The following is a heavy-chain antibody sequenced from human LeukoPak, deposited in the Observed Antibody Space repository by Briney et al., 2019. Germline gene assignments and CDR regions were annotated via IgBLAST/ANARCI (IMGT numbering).Heavy chain of an antibody. CDR3: ARPSYYYDSSGYSLDAFGV. V-gene: IGHV4-39*01. D-gene: IGHD3-22*01. Sequence: SETLSLTCTVSGGSISSSSYYWGWIRQPPGKGLEWIGSIYYSGSTYYNPSLKSRVTISVDTSKNQFSLKLSSVTAADTAVYYCARPSYYYDSSGYSLDAFGVWGQGIMVTVSS. CDR1: GGSISSSSYY. J-gene: IGHJ3*01. CDR2: IYYSGST.